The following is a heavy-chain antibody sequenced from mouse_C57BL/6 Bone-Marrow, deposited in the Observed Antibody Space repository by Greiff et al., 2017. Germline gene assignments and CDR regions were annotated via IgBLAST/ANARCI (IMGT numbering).Heavy chain of an antibody. V-gene: IGHV1-7*01. J-gene: IGHJ4*01. Sequence: QVQLQQSGAELAKPGASVKMSCKASGYTFTSYWMPWVKQRPGQGLEWIGYINPSTGYTEYNQKFKDKATLTADKSSSTAYIQLSSLPSEDSAVYYCASYYCSSYAMDYWVQGTSVTVSS. CDR3: ASYYCSSYAMDY. CDR2: INPSTGYT. D-gene: IGHD1-1*01. CDR1: GYTFTSYW.